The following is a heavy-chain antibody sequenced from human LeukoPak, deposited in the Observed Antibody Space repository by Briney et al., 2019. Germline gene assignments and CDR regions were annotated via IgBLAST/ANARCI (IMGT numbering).Heavy chain of an antibody. CDR1: GGSFSGYY. V-gene: IGHV4-34*01. CDR3: ARQRLEDDAFDI. Sequence: SDTLSLTCGVFGGSFSGYYWSWIRQSPGKGLEWIGESNHIGSINYNPSFMSRVAISMDTSKKQVSLNLASVTAADTALYYCARQRLEDDAFDIWGQGTMVTVSS. CDR2: SNHIGSI. J-gene: IGHJ3*02. D-gene: IGHD6-25*01.